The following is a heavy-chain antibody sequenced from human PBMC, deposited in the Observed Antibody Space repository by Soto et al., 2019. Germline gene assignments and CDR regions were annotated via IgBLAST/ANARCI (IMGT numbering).Heavy chain of an antibody. Sequence: XASLKISCKTCGYTFSGHWISWVRQVPGKGLQWMGNIDPSDSYINYNPAFRGHVTFSVDKSNSTAYLHWRSLGPSDTAIYYCARHGAAIWLGYWGQGTLVTASS. V-gene: IGHV5-10-1*01. D-gene: IGHD6-19*01. J-gene: IGHJ4*02. CDR1: GYTFSGHW. CDR2: IDPSDSYI. CDR3: ARHGAAIWLGY.